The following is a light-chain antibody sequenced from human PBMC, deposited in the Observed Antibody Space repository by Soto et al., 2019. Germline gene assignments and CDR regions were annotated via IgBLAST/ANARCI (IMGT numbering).Light chain of an antibody. Sequence: DIQMTKSPSTLSASVGDRVTTTCRASQSISSWLAWYQQKPGKAPKLLIYTASSLESGVPSRFSGSGSGTEFTLNISSLQPDDFATYYCQQYNSYLTFGQGTRLEIK. V-gene: IGKV1-5*03. CDR2: TAS. CDR1: QSISSW. CDR3: QQYNSYLT. J-gene: IGKJ5*01.